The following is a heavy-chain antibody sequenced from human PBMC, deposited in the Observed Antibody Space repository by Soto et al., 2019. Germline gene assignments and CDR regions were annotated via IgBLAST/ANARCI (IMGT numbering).Heavy chain of an antibody. CDR1: GGSISSYY. CDR2: IYYSGST. J-gene: IGHJ4*02. V-gene: IGHV4-59*01. CDR3: ARGGSSGWYIDY. D-gene: IGHD6-19*01. Sequence: ETLSLTCTVSGGSISSYYWSWIRQPPGKGLEWIGYIYYSGSTNYNPSLKSRVTISVDTSENQFSLKLSSVTAADTAVYYCARGGSSGWYIDYWGQGTLVTVSS.